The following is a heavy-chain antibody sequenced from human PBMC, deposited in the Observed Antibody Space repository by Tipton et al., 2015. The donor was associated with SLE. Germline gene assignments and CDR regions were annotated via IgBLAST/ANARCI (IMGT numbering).Heavy chain of an antibody. D-gene: IGHD4-23*01. CDR3: GRGRTDAWELVGY. V-gene: IGHV4-34*01. CDR1: GGSFETYY. Sequence: AGLVKPSETLSLTCAVYGGSFETYYWTWVRQPPGKGLEWIGEINQAIGTNYNPALKSRVTISMDTSKIQFSLKLNSVTATDTAVYYCGRGRTDAWELVGYWGQGTLVTVSS. J-gene: IGHJ4*02. CDR2: INQAIGT.